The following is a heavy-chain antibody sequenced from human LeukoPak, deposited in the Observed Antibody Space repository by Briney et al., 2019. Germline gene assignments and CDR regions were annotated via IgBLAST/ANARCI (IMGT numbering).Heavy chain of an antibody. CDR2: ISGSGGST. D-gene: IGHD3-22*01. J-gene: IGHJ4*02. CDR3: AKENGYYYDSSVLLGY. CDR1: GFTFSSYA. V-gene: IGHV3-23*01. Sequence: GGSLRLSCAASGFTFSSYAMSWVRQAPGKGLEWVSAISGSGGSTYYADSGKGRFTISRDNSKNTLYLQMSGLRAEDTAVYYCAKENGYYYDSSVLLGYWGQGTLVTVSS.